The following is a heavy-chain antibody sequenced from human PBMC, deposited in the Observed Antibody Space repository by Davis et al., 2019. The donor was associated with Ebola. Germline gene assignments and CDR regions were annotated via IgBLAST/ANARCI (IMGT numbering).Heavy chain of an antibody. V-gene: IGHV4-39*01. CDR3: ARYSSSGLYGMDV. J-gene: IGHJ6*02. D-gene: IGHD6-6*01. Sequence: PSETLSLTCTVSGGSISSSSYYWGWIRQPPGKGLEWIGSIYYSGSTYYNPSLKSRVTISVDTSKNQFSLKLSSVTAADTAVYYCARYSSSGLYGMDVWGQGTTVTVSS. CDR1: GGSISSSSYY. CDR2: IYYSGST.